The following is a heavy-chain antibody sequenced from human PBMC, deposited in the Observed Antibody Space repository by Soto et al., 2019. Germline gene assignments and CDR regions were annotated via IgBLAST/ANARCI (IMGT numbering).Heavy chain of an antibody. Sequence: EVQLVESGGGLVKPGGSLRLSCATSSFAFTNAWMNWVRQAPGKGLEWVGRIKTKTDGETTDYAAPVKGRFTISRDDSISTLYLQMNSLETEDTAVYYCTTLDRDNSYSKYWGQGALVTVSS. D-gene: IGHD2-2*03. CDR2: IKTKTDGETT. CDR1: SFAFTNAW. J-gene: IGHJ4*02. CDR3: TTLDRDNSYSKY. V-gene: IGHV3-15*07.